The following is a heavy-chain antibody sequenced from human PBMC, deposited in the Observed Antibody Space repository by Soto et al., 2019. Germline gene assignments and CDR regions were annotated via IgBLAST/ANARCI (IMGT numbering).Heavy chain of an antibody. J-gene: IGHJ4*02. Sequence: GGSLRLSCAASGFTFSSYAKSWVRQAPGKGLEWVSAISGSGGSTYYADSVKGRFTISRDNSKNTLYLQMNSLRAEDMAVYYCAKFETDYDFWSGSLDYWGQGTLVTVSS. V-gene: IGHV3-23*01. CDR2: ISGSGGST. D-gene: IGHD3-3*01. CDR3: AKFETDYDFWSGSLDY. CDR1: GFTFSSYA.